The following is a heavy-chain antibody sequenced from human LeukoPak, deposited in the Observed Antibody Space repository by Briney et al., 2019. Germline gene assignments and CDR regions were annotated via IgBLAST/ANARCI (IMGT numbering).Heavy chain of an antibody. CDR2: IHPNNGAS. D-gene: IGHD2-8*02. CDR3: ARTAWSAHLLFDY. Sequence: GASVKVSCKASGYTFTDYSFYWMRQAPGQGLEWVAWIHPNNGASNYAQKFQGRVTMTRDTSISTAYMELDRLTSDDTAVYYCARTAWSAHLLFDYWGQGTLVTVSS. J-gene: IGHJ4*02. V-gene: IGHV1-2*02. CDR1: GYTFTDYS.